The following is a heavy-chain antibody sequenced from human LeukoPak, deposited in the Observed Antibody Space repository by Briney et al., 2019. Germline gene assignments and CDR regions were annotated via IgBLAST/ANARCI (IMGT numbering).Heavy chain of an antibody. CDR1: GGSISSSNW. CDR3: ARGGGIITIFGVVKRDWFDP. D-gene: IGHD3-3*01. J-gene: IGHJ5*02. CDR2: IYHSGST. V-gene: IGHV4-4*02. Sequence: SETLSLTCAVSGGSISSSNWWSWVRQPPGKGLEWIGEIYHSGSTNYNPSLKSRVTISVDKSKNQFSLKLSSVTAADTAVYYCARGGGIITIFGVVKRDWFDPWGQGTLVTASS.